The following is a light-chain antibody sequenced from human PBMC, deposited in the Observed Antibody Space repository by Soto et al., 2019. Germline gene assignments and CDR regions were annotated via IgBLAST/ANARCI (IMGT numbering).Light chain of an antibody. Sequence: DIVLTQSPATLSLSPGERATLSCRASQSVVSFLAWYQHKPGQAPRLLIYDTSNRATGIPARFSGSGSGTDFTLTISSLEPEDFAVYYCQQRSNWPPTFGQGTRLEIK. CDR1: QSVVSF. V-gene: IGKV3-11*01. CDR2: DTS. CDR3: QQRSNWPPT. J-gene: IGKJ5*01.